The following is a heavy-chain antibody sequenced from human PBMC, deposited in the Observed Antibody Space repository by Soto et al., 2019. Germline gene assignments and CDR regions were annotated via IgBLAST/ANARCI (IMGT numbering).Heavy chain of an antibody. Sequence: PGGSLRLSCAASGFTFSSYAMSWVRQAPGKGLEWVSAISGSGGSTYYADSVKGRFTISRDNSKNTLYLQMNSLRAEDTAVYYCAKTYYDFWSGYYGFDYWGQGTLVTVSS. D-gene: IGHD3-3*01. J-gene: IGHJ4*02. CDR2: ISGSGGST. V-gene: IGHV3-23*01. CDR3: AKTYYDFWSGYYGFDY. CDR1: GFTFSSYA.